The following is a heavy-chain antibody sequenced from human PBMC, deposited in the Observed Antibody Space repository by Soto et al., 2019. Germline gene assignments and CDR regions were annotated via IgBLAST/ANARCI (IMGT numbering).Heavy chain of an antibody. CDR2: INAGNGNT. CDR1: GYTFTSYA. V-gene: IGHV1-3*01. J-gene: IGHJ4*02. Sequence: ASVKVSCKASGYTFTSYAMHWVRHAPGQRLEWMGWINAGNGNTKYSQKFQGRVTITRDTSASTACMELSSLRSEDTAVYYCARDRITIFGVVIIPVSSFDYWGQGTLVTVSS. CDR3: ARDRITIFGVVIIPVSSFDY. D-gene: IGHD3-3*01.